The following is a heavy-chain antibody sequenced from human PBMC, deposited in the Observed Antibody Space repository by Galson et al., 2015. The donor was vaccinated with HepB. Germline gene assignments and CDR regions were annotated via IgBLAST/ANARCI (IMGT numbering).Heavy chain of an antibody. CDR3: AKGVL. CDR1: GFTFSSYG. J-gene: IGHJ4*02. D-gene: IGHD2/OR15-2a*01. Sequence: SLRLSCAASGFTFSSYGMSWVRQAPGKGLEWVANINPDGSVTSYVDSVKGRFTISRDNAKDSLFLQMNSLRAEDTAVYYCAKGVLWGQGTLVTVSS. CDR2: INPDGSVT. V-gene: IGHV3-7*03.